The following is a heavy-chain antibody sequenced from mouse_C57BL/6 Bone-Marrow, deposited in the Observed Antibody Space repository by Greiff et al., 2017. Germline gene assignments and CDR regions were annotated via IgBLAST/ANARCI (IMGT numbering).Heavy chain of an antibody. V-gene: IGHV3-6*01. CDR1: GYSITSGYY. D-gene: IGHD6-2*01. CDR2: ISYDGSN. CDR3: ARSLYFPFAY. J-gene: IGHJ3*01. Sequence: ESGPGLVKPSQSLSLTCSVTGYSITSGYYWNWIRQFPGNKLEWMGYISYDGSNNYNPSLKNRISITRDTSKNQFFLKLNSVTTEDTATYYCARSLYFPFAYWGQGTLVTVSA.